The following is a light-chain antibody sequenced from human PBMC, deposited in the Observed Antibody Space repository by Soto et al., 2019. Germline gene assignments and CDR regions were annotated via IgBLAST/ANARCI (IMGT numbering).Light chain of an antibody. CDR1: SSDVGSYNL. CDR3: CSYSGSSTNVV. V-gene: IGLV2-23*02. CDR2: EVS. J-gene: IGLJ2*01. Sequence: QSVLTQPASVSGSPGQSITLSCTGTSSDVGSYNLVSWYQQHPGKAPKLMIYEVSKRPSGVSNRFSGSKSGNTAALTISGLQTADEADYYCCSYSGSSTNVVFGGGTKLTVL.